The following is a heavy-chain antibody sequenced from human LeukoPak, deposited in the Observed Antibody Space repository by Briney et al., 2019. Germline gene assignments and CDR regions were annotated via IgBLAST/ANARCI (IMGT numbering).Heavy chain of an antibody. Sequence: SETLSLTCAVYGGSFSGYYWSWIRQPPGKGLQWIGEINHSGSTNYNPSLKSRVTISVDTSKNQFSLKLSSVTAADTAVYYCARLWNYDYIWGSYRFFDYWGQGTLVTVSS. J-gene: IGHJ4*02. CDR2: INHSGST. CDR1: GGSFSGYY. V-gene: IGHV4-34*01. D-gene: IGHD3-16*02. CDR3: ARLWNYDYIWGSYRFFDY.